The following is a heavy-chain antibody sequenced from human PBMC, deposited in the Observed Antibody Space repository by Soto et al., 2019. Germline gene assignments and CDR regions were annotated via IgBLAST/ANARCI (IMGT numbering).Heavy chain of an antibody. CDR3: ARSGADARYYYYMDV. Sequence: SETLSLTCTVSGGSTSSSSYYWGWIRQPPGRGLEWIGSFYYTGTFYYNPSLKSRVTISVDTSKNQFPLKLSSVTAADTAVYYCARSGADARYYYYMDVWGKGTTVTVSS. J-gene: IGHJ6*03. V-gene: IGHV4-39*01. CDR1: GGSTSSSSYY. CDR2: FYYTGTF. D-gene: IGHD3-10*01.